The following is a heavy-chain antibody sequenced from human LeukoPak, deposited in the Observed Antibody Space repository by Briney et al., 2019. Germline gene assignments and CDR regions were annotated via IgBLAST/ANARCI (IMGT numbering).Heavy chain of an antibody. CDR3: ARGEWELNAFDI. D-gene: IGHD1-26*01. CDR2: MNPNSGNT. Sequence: ASVKVSCKASGYTFTSHDINWVRQAPGQGLEWMGWMNPNSGNTGYAQKFQGRVTITRNTSISTAYMELSSLRSEDTAVYYCARGEWELNAFDIWGQGTMVTVSS. CDR1: GYTFTSHD. J-gene: IGHJ3*02. V-gene: IGHV1-8*03.